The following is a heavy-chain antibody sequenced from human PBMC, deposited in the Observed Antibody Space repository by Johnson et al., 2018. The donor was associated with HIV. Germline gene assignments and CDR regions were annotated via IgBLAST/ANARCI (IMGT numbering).Heavy chain of an antibody. D-gene: IGHD4-17*01. J-gene: IGHJ3*02. CDR3: ARRTVTALFDI. Sequence: QVQLVESGGGLVKPGGSLRLSCAASGFTFSDYYMTWIRQAPGKGLEWLSFISSSGDIIRYADSVKGRFTISRDNAKNSLILQMNSLRDEDTAVYYGARRTVTALFDIWGQGTLVTVSS. CDR1: GFTFSDYY. CDR2: ISSSGDII. V-gene: IGHV3-11*04.